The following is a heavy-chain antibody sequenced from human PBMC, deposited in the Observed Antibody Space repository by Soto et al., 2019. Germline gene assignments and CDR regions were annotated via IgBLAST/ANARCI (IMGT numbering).Heavy chain of an antibody. Sequence: SETLSLTCTVSGGSISSSSYYWGWIRQPPGKGLEWIGSIYYSGSTYYNPSLKSRVTISVDTSKNQFSLKLSSVTAADTAVYYCARHGDYDILTGYRDPFWFEWYFDLWGRGTLVT. CDR3: ARHGDYDILTGYRDPFWFEWYFDL. J-gene: IGHJ2*01. CDR1: GGSISSSSYY. CDR2: IYYSGST. V-gene: IGHV4-39*01. D-gene: IGHD3-9*01.